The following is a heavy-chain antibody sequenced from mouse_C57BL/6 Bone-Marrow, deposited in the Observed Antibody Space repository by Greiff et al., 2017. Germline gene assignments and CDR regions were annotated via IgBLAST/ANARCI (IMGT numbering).Heavy chain of an antibody. D-gene: IGHD2-12*01. CDR1: GYSFTGYF. Sequence: EVQLQQPGPELVKPGASVKISCKASGYSFTGYFMNWVKQSPGKSLEWIGGINPYNGDTIYNQKFKGKATLTVDKSSSTAYMQLLSLTSEDFAVYYCSGGYDEGRCIDDWGKGTTVTGSS. V-gene: IGHV1-37*01. CDR3: SGGYDEGRCIDD. J-gene: IGHJ2*01. CDR2: INPYNGDT.